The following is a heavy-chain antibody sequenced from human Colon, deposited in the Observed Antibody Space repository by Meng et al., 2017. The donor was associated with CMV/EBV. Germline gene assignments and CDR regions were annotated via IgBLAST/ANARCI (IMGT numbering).Heavy chain of an antibody. CDR1: GVSISSDGYY. D-gene: IGHD3-9*01. CDR2: SYDAGPT. CDR3: ARQVRLDGRFDY. J-gene: IGHJ4*02. V-gene: IGHV3-66*02. Sequence: LTRVVSGVSISSDGYYWSWVRQAPGKGLEWVGVSYDAGPTDTAGSAKGRFTISRDNSKNTLFLQMNSLRPEDTAVYYCARQVRLDGRFDYWGQGTLVTVSS.